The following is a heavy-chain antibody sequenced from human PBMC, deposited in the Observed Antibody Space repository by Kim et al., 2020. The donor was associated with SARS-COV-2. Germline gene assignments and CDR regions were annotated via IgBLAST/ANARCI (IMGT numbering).Heavy chain of an antibody. Sequence: SETLSLTCAVYGGSFSGYYWSWIRQPPGKGLEWIGEINHSGSTNYNPSLKSRVTISVDTSKNQFSLKLSSVTAADTAVYYCARGSPTLRFLEWLFEYGMDVWGQGTTVTVSS. J-gene: IGHJ6*02. CDR1: GGSFSGYY. V-gene: IGHV4-34*01. D-gene: IGHD3-3*01. CDR3: ARGSPTLRFLEWLFEYGMDV. CDR2: INHSGST.